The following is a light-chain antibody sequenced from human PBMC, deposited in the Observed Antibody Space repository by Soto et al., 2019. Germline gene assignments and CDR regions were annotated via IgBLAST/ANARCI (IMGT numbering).Light chain of an antibody. V-gene: IGKV3-20*01. J-gene: IGKJ5*01. Sequence: EIGMTQSPSTLSVSAGERATLSCRASHSVSSSYLAWYQQKPGQAPRLLIYGADGRATCSSGGCSGSGYGTDFTRTMRTVESEDFAGYYCHRYWRTFGQGTQVEIK. CDR2: GAD. CDR3: HRYWRT. CDR1: HSVSSSY.